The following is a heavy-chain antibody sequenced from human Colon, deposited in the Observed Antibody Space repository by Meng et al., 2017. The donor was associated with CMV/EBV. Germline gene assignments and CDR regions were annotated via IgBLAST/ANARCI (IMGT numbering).Heavy chain of an antibody. CDR3: AKEGVAKYYFDY. CDR1: GFTFDDDA. Sequence: SLKISCAASGFTFDDDARHWVRQAPGKGLEWVSSISWNSGAIGYADSVKGRFTISRDNAKNSLYLQMNSLRAEDTALYYCAKEGVAKYYFDYWGQGTLVTVSS. J-gene: IGHJ4*02. CDR2: ISWNSGAI. V-gene: IGHV3-9*01. D-gene: IGHD2-15*01.